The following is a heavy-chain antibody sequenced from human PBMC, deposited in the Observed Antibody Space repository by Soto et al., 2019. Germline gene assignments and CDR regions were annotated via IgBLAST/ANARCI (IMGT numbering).Heavy chain of an antibody. J-gene: IGHJ4*02. V-gene: IGHV5-10-1*01. D-gene: IGHD3-22*01. CDR3: ARQIYDSDTGPNFQYYFDS. Sequence: GESLKIFCKGAGYSFAGYWITWVRKKPGKGLEWMGRIDPSDSQTYYSPSFRGHVTISVTKSITTVFLQWSSLRASDTAMYYCARQIYDSDTGPNFQYYFDSWGQGTPVTVSS. CDR1: GYSFAGYW. CDR2: IDPSDSQT.